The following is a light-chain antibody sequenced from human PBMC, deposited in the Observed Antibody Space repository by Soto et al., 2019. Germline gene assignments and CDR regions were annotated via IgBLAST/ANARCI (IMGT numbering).Light chain of an antibody. V-gene: IGLV2-14*03. CDR3: SSFTSDRIYG. CDR2: GVT. CDR1: HNDIGTYDY. J-gene: IGLJ1*01. Sequence: QSVLTQPTSVSGSPGQSITISCTGNHNDIGTYDYVSWYQQHPGRAPRLLIHGVTTRPSGISGRFSASNSGLTASLTISGLQPEDEADYYCSSFTSDRIYGFGPGTKSPS.